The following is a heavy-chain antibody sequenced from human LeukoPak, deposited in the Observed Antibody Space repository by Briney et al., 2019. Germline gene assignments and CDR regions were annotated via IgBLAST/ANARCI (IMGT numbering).Heavy chain of an antibody. Sequence: GASVKVSCKASGYSFTSYAVNWVRQAPGQGLEWMGWINTNTGNPTYAQAFTGQFVFSLDTSVNTAYLQISSLKVEDTAVYYCARAQQWWLLDYWGQGTLVTVSS. D-gene: IGHD5-12*01. CDR3: ARAQQWWLLDY. CDR2: INTNTGNP. V-gene: IGHV7-4-1*02. CDR1: GYSFTSYA. J-gene: IGHJ4*02.